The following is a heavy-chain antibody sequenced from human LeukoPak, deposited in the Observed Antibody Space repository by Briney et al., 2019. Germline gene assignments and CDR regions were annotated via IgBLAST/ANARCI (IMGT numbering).Heavy chain of an antibody. CDR2: ISSSGSTI. V-gene: IGHV3-11*01. D-gene: IGHD2-2*01. Sequence: GGSLRLSCAASGFTFSDHYMSWIRQAPGKGLEWVSYISSSGSTIYYADSVKGRFTISRDNAKNSLYLQMNSLRAEDTAVYYCARDQVPAAIPYYYGMDVWGQGTTVTVSS. CDR1: GFTFSDHY. CDR3: ARDQVPAAIPYYYGMDV. J-gene: IGHJ6*02.